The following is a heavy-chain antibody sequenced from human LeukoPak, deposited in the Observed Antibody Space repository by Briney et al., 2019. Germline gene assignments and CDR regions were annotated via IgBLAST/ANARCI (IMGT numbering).Heavy chain of an antibody. V-gene: IGHV1-18*01. J-gene: IGHJ4*02. CDR2: ISAYNGNT. D-gene: IGHD3-10*01. CDR3: ARFLVTMVRGVSNNFDY. CDR1: GYTFTSYG. Sequence: EASVKVSCKASGYTFTSYGISWVRQAPGQGLEWMGWISAYNGNTNYAQKLQGRVTMTTDTSTSTAYMELRSLRSDDTAVYYCARFLVTMVRGVSNNFDYWGQGTLVTVSS.